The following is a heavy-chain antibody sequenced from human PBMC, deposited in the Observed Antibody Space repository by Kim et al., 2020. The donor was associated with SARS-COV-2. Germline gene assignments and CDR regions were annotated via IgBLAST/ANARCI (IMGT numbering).Heavy chain of an antibody. Sequence: GGSLRLSCVASGFNFIDYTIHWVRQAPGKGLEWVSLISWDGSGTYYADSVKGRFTISRDNSKNSLFLQMNSLKTEDTALYYCTKEARGGFHFDSWGQGTLVTVSS. D-gene: IGHD3-10*01. J-gene: IGHJ4*02. CDR1: GFNFIDYT. V-gene: IGHV3-43*01. CDR3: TKEARGGFHFDS. CDR2: ISWDGSGT.